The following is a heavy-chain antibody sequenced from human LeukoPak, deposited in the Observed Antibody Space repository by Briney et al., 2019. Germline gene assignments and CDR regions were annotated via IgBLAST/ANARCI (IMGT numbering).Heavy chain of an antibody. J-gene: IGHJ4*02. D-gene: IGHD2-15*01. Sequence: GASVKVSCKASGYTFTSYYMHWVRQAPGQGLEWMGWINPNSGGTNYAQKFQGRVTMTRDTSISTAYMELSRLRSDDTAVYYCARRYCSGGSCHIDYWGQGTLVTVSS. V-gene: IGHV1-2*02. CDR1: GYTFTSYY. CDR3: ARRYCSGGSCHIDY. CDR2: INPNSGGT.